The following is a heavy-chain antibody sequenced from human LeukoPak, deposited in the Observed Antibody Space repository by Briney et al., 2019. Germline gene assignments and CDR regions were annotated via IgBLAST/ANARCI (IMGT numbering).Heavy chain of an antibody. CDR2: IKSKSDGGTT. V-gene: IGHV3-15*01. CDR3: TTDLLDY. Sequence: PGGSLRLSCTASGFTLFTFNNAWMSWVRQTPGRGLEWIGRIKSKSDGGTTDYTAPVKGRFSISRDDSKNTVYLQVNSLKTEDTAVYYCTTDLLDYWGQGTLVTVSS. J-gene: IGHJ4*02. CDR1: GFTLFTFNNAW.